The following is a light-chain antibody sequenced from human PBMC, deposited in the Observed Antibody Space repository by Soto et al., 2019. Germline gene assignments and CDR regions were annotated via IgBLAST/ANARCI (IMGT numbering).Light chain of an antibody. V-gene: IGKV1-27*01. CDR2: GAS. CDR3: HNYRLAVGT. J-gene: IGKJ5*01. CDR1: QAIINH. Sequence: DIQMTQSPSSLSASVGDTVTITCRASQAIINHLAWYQQRPGKVPNLLIYGASTLHSGVPSRFRGSGSGPHFTLTISSLQPEDVANFYCHNYRLAVGTLSHGTRLE.